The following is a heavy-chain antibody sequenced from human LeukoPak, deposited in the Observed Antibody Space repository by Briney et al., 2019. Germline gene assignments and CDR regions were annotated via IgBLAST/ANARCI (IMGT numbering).Heavy chain of an antibody. D-gene: IGHD3/OR15-3a*01. CDR2: ISWDGGST. CDR1: GFTFDDYT. V-gene: IGHV3-43*01. J-gene: IGHJ5*02. CDR3: ARTGGDWP. Sequence: GGSLRLSCAASGFTFDDYTMHWVRQAPGKGLEWVSLISWDGGSTYYADSVKGRFTISRDNAKNSLYLQMNSLRAEDTAVYYCARTGGDWPWGQGTLVTVSS.